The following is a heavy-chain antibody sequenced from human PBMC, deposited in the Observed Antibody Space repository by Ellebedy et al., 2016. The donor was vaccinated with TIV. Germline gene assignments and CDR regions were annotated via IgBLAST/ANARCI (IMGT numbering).Heavy chain of an antibody. V-gene: IGHV4-34*01. CDR2: IDHRGTT. J-gene: IGHJ4*02. CDR3: ARSGTYARSSLFDY. Sequence: MPSQTLSLTCPVYGGSFPSYYWSWIRQSPGKGLEWFGEIDHRGTTTYNPSLKSRVIISVDTSKNQFSLKVRSVTAADTGIYYCARSGTYARSSLFDYWGQGNLVTVSS. D-gene: IGHD1-26*01. CDR1: GGSFPSYY.